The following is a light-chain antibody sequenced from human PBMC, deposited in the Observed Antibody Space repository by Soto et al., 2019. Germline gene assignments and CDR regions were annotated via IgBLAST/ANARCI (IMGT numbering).Light chain of an antibody. CDR1: SSNIGAGYD. J-gene: IGLJ2*01. V-gene: IGLV1-40*01. CDR2: GNS. Sequence: QSVLTQPPSVSGAPGQRVTISCTGSSSNIGAGYDVHWYQQLPGTAPKLLIYGNSNRPSGVPDRFSGSKSGTSASLAITGLQAEDEAEYDCQSYDSSLSGSHVVFGGGTKVTVL. CDR3: QSYDSSLSGSHVV.